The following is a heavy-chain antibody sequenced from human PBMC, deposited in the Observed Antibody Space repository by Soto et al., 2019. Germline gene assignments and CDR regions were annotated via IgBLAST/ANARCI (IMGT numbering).Heavy chain of an antibody. J-gene: IGHJ4*02. CDR1: GFTFSSYE. D-gene: IGHD1-26*01. CDR2: ISSSGSTI. V-gene: IGHV3-48*03. Sequence: ESGGGLVQPGGSLRLSCAASGFTFSSYEMNWVRQAPGKGLEWVSYISSSGSTIYYADSVKGRFTISRDNAKNSLYLQMNSLRAEDTAVYYCASSIVGATSNVDYWGQGTLVTVSS. CDR3: ASSIVGATSNVDY.